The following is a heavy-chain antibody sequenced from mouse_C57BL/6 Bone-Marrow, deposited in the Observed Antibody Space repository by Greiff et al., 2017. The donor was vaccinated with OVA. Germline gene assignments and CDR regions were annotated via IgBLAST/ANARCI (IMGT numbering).Heavy chain of an antibody. D-gene: IGHD1-2*01. J-gene: IGHJ2*01. CDR1: GFNIKNPY. CDR3: ARGYGLDY. Sequence: VQLKQSVAELVRPGASVKLSCTASGFNIKNPYMHWVKQRPEQGLEWIGRIDPANGNTKYAPKFQGKATITADTSSNTAYLQLSSLTSEDTAIYYCARGYGLDYWGQGTTLTVSS. CDR2: IDPANGNT. V-gene: IGHV14-3*01.